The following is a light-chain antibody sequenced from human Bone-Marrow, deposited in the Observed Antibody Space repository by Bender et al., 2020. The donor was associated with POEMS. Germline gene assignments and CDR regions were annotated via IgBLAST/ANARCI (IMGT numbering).Light chain of an antibody. CDR2: NVI. CDR1: SDDVGGYTY. J-gene: IGLJ1*01. CDR3: TSYTSTNTYV. Sequence: QSALTQPASVSGSPGQSITISCTGTSDDVGGYTYVSWYQQHPGKAPKLLIFNVIYRPSGVSNRFSASKTGNTASLTISGLQAEDEADYYCTSYTSTNTYVFGTGTKVTVL. V-gene: IGLV2-14*03.